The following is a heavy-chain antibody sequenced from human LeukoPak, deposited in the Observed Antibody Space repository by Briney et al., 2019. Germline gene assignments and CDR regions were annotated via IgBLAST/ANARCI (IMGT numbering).Heavy chain of an antibody. CDR3: ARDHSSGYMLYFDY. Sequence: NPGRSLRLSCAASGFTFSSYGMHWVRQAPGKGLEWVAVISYDASYENYADSVKGRFTISRDNSKNMLYLQMNSLRAEDTAVYYCARDHSSGYMLYFDYWGQGTLVTVSS. CDR1: GFTFSSYG. V-gene: IGHV3-30*03. J-gene: IGHJ4*02. D-gene: IGHD3-22*01. CDR2: ISYDASYE.